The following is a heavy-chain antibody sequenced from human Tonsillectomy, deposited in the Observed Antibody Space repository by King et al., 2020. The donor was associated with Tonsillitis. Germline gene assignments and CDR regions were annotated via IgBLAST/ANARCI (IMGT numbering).Heavy chain of an antibody. CDR1: GFTFSNYW. D-gene: IGHD2-21*01. J-gene: IGHJ4*02. CDR2: INPDGRST. V-gene: IGHV3-74*01. Sequence: VQLVESGGGFVQPGGSLRLSCTASGFTFSNYWMHWFRHAPGKGLVCVSRINPDGRSTTYADSVKGRFTISRDNAKNTLYLQMNSLRAEDTAVYYCTRDQGCGWGQGTLVTVSS. CDR3: TRDQGCG.